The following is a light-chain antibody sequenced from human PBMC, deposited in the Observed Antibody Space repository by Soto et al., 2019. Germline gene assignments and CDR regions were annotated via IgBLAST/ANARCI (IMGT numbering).Light chain of an antibody. CDR2: GAS. V-gene: IGKV3-20*01. CDR3: QQYGSSPL. CDR1: QSVSSSY. J-gene: IGKJ3*01. Sequence: ESVLTQSAGTLSLSPGERATLSCRASQSVSSSYLAWYQQKPGQAPRLLIYGASSRATGIPDRFSGSGSGTDFTLTISRLEPEDFAVYYCQQYGSSPLFGPGTKVDIK.